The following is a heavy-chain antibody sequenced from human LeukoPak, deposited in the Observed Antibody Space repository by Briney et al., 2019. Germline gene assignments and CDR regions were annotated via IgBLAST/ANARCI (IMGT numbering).Heavy chain of an antibody. CDR1: GGSISSYC. J-gene: IGHJ4*02. D-gene: IGHD3-9*01. CDR3: ARGPQILTGYRNFDY. Sequence: SETLSLTCTVSGGSISSYCWSWIRQPPGKGLEWIGYIYYSGSTNYNPSLKSRVTISVDTSKNQFSLKLSSVTAADTAVYFCARGPQILTGYRNFDYWGQGTPVTVSS. CDR2: IYYSGST. V-gene: IGHV4-59*01.